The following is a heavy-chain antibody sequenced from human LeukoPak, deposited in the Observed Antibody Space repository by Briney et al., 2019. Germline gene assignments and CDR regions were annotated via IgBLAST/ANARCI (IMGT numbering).Heavy chain of an antibody. CDR3: AKDWRKDSSSIFDY. D-gene: IGHD6-6*01. J-gene: IGHJ4*02. CDR2: ISGSGGST. Sequence: GGSLRLSCAASGFTFSNYAMSWVRQAPGKGLEWVSGISGSGGSTYYADSVKGRFTISRDNSKNTLYLQMNSLRAEDTAVYYCAKDWRKDSSSIFDYWGQGSLVTVSS. CDR1: GFTFSNYA. V-gene: IGHV3-23*01.